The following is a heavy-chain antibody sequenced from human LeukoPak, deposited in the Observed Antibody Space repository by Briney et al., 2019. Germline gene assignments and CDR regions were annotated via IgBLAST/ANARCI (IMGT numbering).Heavy chain of an antibody. CDR2: IYYSGST. CDR1: GGSISSSSYY. Sequence: SETLSLTCTVSGGSISSSSYYWGWIRQPPGKGLEWIGSIYYSGSTYYNPSLKSRVTISVDTSKNQFSLKLSSVTAADTAVYYCAGDQYMDVWGKGTTVTISS. V-gene: IGHV4-39*07. CDR3: AGDQYMDV. J-gene: IGHJ6*03.